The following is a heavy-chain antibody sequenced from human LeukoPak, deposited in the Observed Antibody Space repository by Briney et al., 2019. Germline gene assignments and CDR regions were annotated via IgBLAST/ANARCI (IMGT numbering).Heavy chain of an antibody. D-gene: IGHD6-19*01. V-gene: IGHV3-48*01. CDR2: ITNSGSTT. CDR3: ARGRYGSSAGDFDF. CDR1: GITFSSNS. J-gene: IGHJ4*02. Sequence: GGSLRLSCAASGITFSSNSMNWVRQAPGRWLEWVSYITNSGSTTYYADSVKGRFTVSRDNAKNSLYLQMNSLRAEDTAVYYCARGRYGSSAGDFDFWGKGTLVTVSS.